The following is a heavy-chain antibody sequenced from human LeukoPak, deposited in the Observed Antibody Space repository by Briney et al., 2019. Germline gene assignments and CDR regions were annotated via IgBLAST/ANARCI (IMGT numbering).Heavy chain of an antibody. CDR1: GFTFSTYR. CDR3: AREGILRGYSYGPLDY. V-gene: IGHV3-21*01. J-gene: IGHJ4*02. CDR2: ISVSSSYI. D-gene: IGHD5-18*01. Sequence: PGGSLRLSCAASGFTFSTYRMNWVRQAPGKGLEWVSSISVSSSYIYYADSVKGRFTISRDNAKNSLYLQMNSLRDEDTAVYYCAREGILRGYSYGPLDYWGQGTLVTVSS.